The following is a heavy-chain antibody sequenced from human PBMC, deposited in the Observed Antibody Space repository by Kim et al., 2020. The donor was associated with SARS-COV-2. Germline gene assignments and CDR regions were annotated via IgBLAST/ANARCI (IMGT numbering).Heavy chain of an antibody. Sequence: SETLSLTCAVYGGSFSGYYWSWIRQPPGKGLEWIGEINHSGSTNYNPSLKSRVTISVDTSKNQFSLKLSSVTAADTAVYYCARRAAGYTVRYCSSTSCYGHWFDPWGQGTLVTVSS. CDR3: ARRAAGYTVRYCSSTSCYGHWFDP. CDR1: GGSFSGYY. CDR2: INHSGST. V-gene: IGHV4-34*01. J-gene: IGHJ5*02. D-gene: IGHD2-2*01.